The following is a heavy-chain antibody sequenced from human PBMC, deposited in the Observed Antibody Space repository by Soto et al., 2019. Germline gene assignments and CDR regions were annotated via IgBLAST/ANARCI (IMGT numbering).Heavy chain of an antibody. Sequence: GSLRLSCAASGFNFSSYAMTWVRQAPGKGLEWVSLISGNGGRTYYADSVKGRFTISRDNSKNTLYLQMDSLRAEDTAIYYCAGRLTTAASLDYWGRGTLVTVSS. CDR2: ISGNGGRT. CDR1: GFNFSSYA. CDR3: AGRLTTAASLDY. D-gene: IGHD3-16*01. V-gene: IGHV3-23*01. J-gene: IGHJ4*02.